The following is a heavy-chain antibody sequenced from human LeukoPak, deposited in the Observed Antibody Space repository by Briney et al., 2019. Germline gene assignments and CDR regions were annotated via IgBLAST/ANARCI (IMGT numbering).Heavy chain of an antibody. D-gene: IGHD3-22*01. Sequence: SLRLSCTASGFTFGDYAMSWVRQAPGKGLEWVGFIRSKAYGGTTEYAASVKGRFTISRDDSKSIAYLQMNSLKTEDTAVYYCTSADYYDSSGYSFDYWGQGTLVTVSS. J-gene: IGHJ4*02. CDR2: IRSKAYGGTT. CDR3: TSADYYDSSGYSFDY. CDR1: GFTFGDYA. V-gene: IGHV3-49*04.